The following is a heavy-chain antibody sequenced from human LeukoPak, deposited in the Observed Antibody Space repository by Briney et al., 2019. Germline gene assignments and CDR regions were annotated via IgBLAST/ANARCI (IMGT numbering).Heavy chain of an antibody. D-gene: IGHD5-24*01. CDR1: GGSISSSSYY. CDR2: IYYSGST. Sequence: SETLSLTCTISGGSISSSSYYWGWIRQPPGKGLEWIGSIYYSGSTYYNPSLKSRVTISVDTSKNQFSLKLSSVTAADTAVYYCARTIWLPYYFDYWGQGTLVTVSS. CDR3: ARTIWLPYYFDY. V-gene: IGHV4-39*01. J-gene: IGHJ4*02.